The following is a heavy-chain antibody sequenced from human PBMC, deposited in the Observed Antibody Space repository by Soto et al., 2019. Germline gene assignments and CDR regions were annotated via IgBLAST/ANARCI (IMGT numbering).Heavy chain of an antibody. J-gene: IGHJ5*02. CDR3: ARIQAPIVVVPAATNWFDP. CDR1: GYTFTSYG. Sequence: WASVKVSCKASGYTFTSYGISWVRQAPGQGLEWMGWISAYNGNTNYAQKLQGRVTMTTDTSTSTAYMELRSLRSDDTAVYYCARIQAPIVVVPAATNWFDPWGQGTLVTVS. D-gene: IGHD2-2*01. CDR2: ISAYNGNT. V-gene: IGHV1-18*04.